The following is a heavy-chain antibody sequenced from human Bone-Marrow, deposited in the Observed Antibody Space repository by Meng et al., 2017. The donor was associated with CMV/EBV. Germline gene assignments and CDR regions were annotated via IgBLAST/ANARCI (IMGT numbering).Heavy chain of an antibody. CDR2: IIPIFGTA. CDR1: GGTFSSYD. J-gene: IGHJ4*02. V-gene: IGHV1-69*06. Sequence: SGGTFSSYDIRWVRQAPGQGLEWMGGIIPIFGTANYAQKFQGRVTITADKSTSTTYMELSSLRSEDTAVYYCARDSGSGYGSFTFDYWGQGTLVTVSS. CDR3: ARDSGSGYGSFTFDY. D-gene: IGHD6-25*01.